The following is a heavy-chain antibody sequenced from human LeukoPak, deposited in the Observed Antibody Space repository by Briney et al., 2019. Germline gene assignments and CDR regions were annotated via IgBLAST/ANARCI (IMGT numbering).Heavy chain of an antibody. Sequence: SETLSLTCTVPGGSISSYYWSWIRQPPGKGLEWIGYIYYSGSTNYNPSLKSRVTISVDTSKNQSSLRLDSVTAADTAVYYCAGASRPGGDTSGYDFDYWGQGILVTVSS. CDR1: GGSISSYY. CDR3: AGASRPGGDTSGYDFDY. J-gene: IGHJ4*02. D-gene: IGHD3-22*01. V-gene: IGHV4-59*08. CDR2: IYYSGST.